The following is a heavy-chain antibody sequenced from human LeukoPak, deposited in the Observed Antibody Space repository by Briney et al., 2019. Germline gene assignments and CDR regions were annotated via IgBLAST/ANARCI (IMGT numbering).Heavy chain of an antibody. CDR1: GGTFSSYA. J-gene: IGHJ6*02. V-gene: IGHV1-46*01. CDR3: ARETESYGMDV. CDR2: INPSGGST. Sequence: ASVKVSCTASGGTFSSYAISWVRQAPGQGLEWMGIINPSGGSTSYAQKFQGRVTMTRDTSTSTVYMELSSLRSEDTAVYYCARETESYGMDVWGQGTTVTVSS. D-gene: IGHD3-10*01.